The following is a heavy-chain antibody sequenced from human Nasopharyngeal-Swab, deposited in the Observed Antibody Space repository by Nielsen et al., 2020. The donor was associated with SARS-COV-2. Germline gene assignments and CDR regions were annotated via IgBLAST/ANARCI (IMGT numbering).Heavy chain of an antibody. Sequence: GESLKISCAASGLIVSSNYMSWVRQAPGKGLEWVSIIYSGGTTYYADSARGRFTISRDNSKNTLSLQMSSLRAEDTAVYYCARVANHSMDSWGQGTLVTVSS. J-gene: IGHJ4*02. CDR2: IYSGGTT. V-gene: IGHV3-53*01. D-gene: IGHD1-14*01. CDR3: ARVANHSMDS. CDR1: GLIVSSNY.